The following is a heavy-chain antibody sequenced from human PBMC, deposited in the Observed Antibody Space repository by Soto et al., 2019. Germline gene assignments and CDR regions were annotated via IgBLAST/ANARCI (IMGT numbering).Heavy chain of an antibody. D-gene: IGHD3-9*01. V-gene: IGHV4-31*03. CDR1: GGSISSGGYY. CDR2: IYYSGST. J-gene: IGHJ4*02. CDR3: ARVPLRYFDWLLRPPRGYFDY. Sequence: QVQLQESGPGLVKPSQTLSLTCTVSGGSISSGGYYWSWIRQHPGKGLEWIGYIYYSGSTYYNPSLKSRVTISVDTSKNQFSLKLSSVTAADTAVYYCARVPLRYFDWLLRPPRGYFDYWGQGTLVTVSS.